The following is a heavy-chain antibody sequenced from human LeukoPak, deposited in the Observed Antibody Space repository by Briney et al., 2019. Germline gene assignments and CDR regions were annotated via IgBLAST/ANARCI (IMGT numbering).Heavy chain of an antibody. CDR2: INHSGST. V-gene: IGHV4-34*01. CDR3: ARGRYSYGYLVDY. D-gene: IGHD5-18*01. J-gene: IGHJ4*02. Sequence: PSETLSLTCAVYGGSFSGYYWSWIRQPPGKGLEWIGEINHSGSTNYNPSLKSRVTISVDTSKNQLSLKLSSVTAADTAVYYCARGRYSYGYLVDYWGQGTLVTVSS. CDR1: GGSFSGYY.